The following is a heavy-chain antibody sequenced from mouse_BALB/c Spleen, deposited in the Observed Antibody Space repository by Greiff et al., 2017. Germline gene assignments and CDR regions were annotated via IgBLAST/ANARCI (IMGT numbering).Heavy chain of an antibody. J-gene: IGHJ3*01. V-gene: IGHV4-1*02. CDR1: GFDFSRYW. CDR3: ARPRGYDYAWFAY. D-gene: IGHD2-4*01. Sequence: EVKLLESGGGLVQPGGSLKLSCAASGFDFSRYWMSWVRQAPGKGLEWIGEINPDSSTINYTPSLKDKFIISRDNAKNTLYLQMSKVRSEDTALYYCARPRGYDYAWFAYWGQGTLVTVSA. CDR2: INPDSSTI.